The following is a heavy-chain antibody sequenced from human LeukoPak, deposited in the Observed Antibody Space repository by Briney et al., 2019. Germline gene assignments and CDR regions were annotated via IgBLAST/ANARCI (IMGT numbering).Heavy chain of an antibody. CDR3: AKDPLIALADPPLYYFDY. D-gene: IGHD6-19*01. Sequence: GGSLRLSCAASGFTFSSYAMSWVRQAPGKGLEWVSAISGSGGSTYYADSVKGRFTISRDNSKNTLYLQMNSLRAEDTAVYYCAKDPLIALADPPLYYFDYWGQGTLVTVSS. J-gene: IGHJ4*02. CDR2: ISGSGGST. V-gene: IGHV3-23*01. CDR1: GFTFSSYA.